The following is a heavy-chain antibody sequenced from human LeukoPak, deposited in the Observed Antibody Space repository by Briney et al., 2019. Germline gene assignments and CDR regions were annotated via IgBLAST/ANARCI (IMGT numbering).Heavy chain of an antibody. V-gene: IGHV3-33*01. Sequence: GGSLRLSCAASGFTFSDYGMHWVRQAPGKGLEWVAVIWSGENKNYYGDSVKGRFTISRDNFKRTLYLQMNSLRVEDTAVYYCAREGLTTTPNNAFDIWGQGTMVTVSS. CDR2: IWSGENKN. CDR3: AREGLTTTPNNAFDI. J-gene: IGHJ3*02. D-gene: IGHD1-1*01. CDR1: GFTFSDYG.